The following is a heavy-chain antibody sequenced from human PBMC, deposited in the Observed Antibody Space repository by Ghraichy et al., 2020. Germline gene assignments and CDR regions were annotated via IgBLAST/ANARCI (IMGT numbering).Heavy chain of an antibody. V-gene: IGHV3-53*04. Sequence: GGSLRLSCAASGFTVSSNYMSWVRQAPGKGLEWVSVIYSGGSTYYADSVKGRFTISRHNSKNTLYLQMNSLRAEDTAVYYCARVGFGEFLDAFDIWGQGTMVTVSS. D-gene: IGHD3-10*01. J-gene: IGHJ3*02. CDR3: ARVGFGEFLDAFDI. CDR2: IYSGGST. CDR1: GFTVSSNY.